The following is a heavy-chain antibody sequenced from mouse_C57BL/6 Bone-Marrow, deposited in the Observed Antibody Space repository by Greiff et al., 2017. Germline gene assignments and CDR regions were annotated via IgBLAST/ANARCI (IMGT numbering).Heavy chain of an antibody. CDR2: INPSSGYT. V-gene: IGHV1-7*01. CDR1: GYTFTSYW. D-gene: IGHD2-4*01. Sequence: QVQLQQSGAELAKPGASVKLSCKASGYTFTSYWMHWVKQTPGQGLEWIGYINPSSGYTKYNQKFKDKATLTADKSSSTAYMQLSSLTYEDSAVYYCASYDYDLAWLAYWGQGTLVTVSA. J-gene: IGHJ3*01. CDR3: ASYDYDLAWLAY.